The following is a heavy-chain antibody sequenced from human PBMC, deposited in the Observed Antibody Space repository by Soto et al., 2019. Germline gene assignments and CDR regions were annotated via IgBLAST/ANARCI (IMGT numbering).Heavy chain of an antibody. Sequence: GGSLRLSCAASGFTFSSYSMNWVRQAPGKGLEWVSSISSSSNYIYYADSVKGRFTISRDNAKNSLYLQMNSLRAEDTAVYYCARDKANWLGGMDGWGQGSTVTVYS. D-gene: IGHD7-27*01. CDR3: ARDKANWLGGMDG. J-gene: IGHJ6*02. CDR2: ISSSSNYI. CDR1: GFTFSSYS. V-gene: IGHV3-21*01.